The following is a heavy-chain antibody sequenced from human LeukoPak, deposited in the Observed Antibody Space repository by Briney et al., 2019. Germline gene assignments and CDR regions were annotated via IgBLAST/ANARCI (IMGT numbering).Heavy chain of an antibody. CDR2: IYSGGST. Sequence: PGGSLRLSCAASGFTVSSNYMSWVRQAPGKGLEWVSIIYSGGSTYYADSVKGRFTISRDNSKSTLYLQMNRLSAEDTAVYYCARAGGSYSWGQGTLVTVSS. CDR1: GFTVSSNY. CDR3: ARAGGSYS. D-gene: IGHD3-10*01. J-gene: IGHJ5*02. V-gene: IGHV3-53*01.